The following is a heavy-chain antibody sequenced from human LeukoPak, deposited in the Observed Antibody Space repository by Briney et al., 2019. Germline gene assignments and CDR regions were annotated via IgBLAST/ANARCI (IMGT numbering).Heavy chain of an antibody. CDR1: GGSISSSNW. CDR2: INHSGST. Sequence: PSGTLSLTCAVSGGSISSSNWWSWVRQPPGKGLEWIGEINHSGSTNYNPSLKSRVTISVDTSKNQFPLKLSSVTAADTAVYYCARGLTGSRRYFDSWGRETRVTVSS. V-gene: IGHV4-4*02. J-gene: IGHJ4*02. D-gene: IGHD3-10*01. CDR3: ARGLTGSRRYFDS.